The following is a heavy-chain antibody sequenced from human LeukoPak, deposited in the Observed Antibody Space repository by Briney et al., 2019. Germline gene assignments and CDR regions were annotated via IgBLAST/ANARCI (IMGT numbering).Heavy chain of an antibody. J-gene: IGHJ4*02. Sequence: GGFLRLSCVVSGFTFSNYWMHWVRQAPGKGLVWVSRINSDGSSTNYADSVKGRLTISRDNAKNTLYLQMNSLRAEDTAVYFCARGSPSRGYTVLFDDWGQGTLVTVSS. V-gene: IGHV3-74*01. CDR3: ARGSPSRGYTVLFDD. D-gene: IGHD5/OR15-5a*01. CDR2: INSDGSST. CDR1: GFTFSNYW.